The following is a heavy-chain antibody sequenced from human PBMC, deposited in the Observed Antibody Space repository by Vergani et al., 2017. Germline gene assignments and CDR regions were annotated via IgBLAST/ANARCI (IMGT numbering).Heavy chain of an antibody. CDR2: INHSGST. D-gene: IGHD1-26*01. J-gene: IGHJ6*02. Sequence: QVQLQQWGAGLLKPSETLSLTCAVYGGSFSGYYWSWIRQPPGKGLEWIGEINHSGSTNYNPSLKSRVTISVDTSKNQFSLKLSSVTAADTAVYYCAGAHWEYGMDVWGQGTTVTVSS. V-gene: IGHV4-34*01. CDR3: AGAHWEYGMDV. CDR1: GGSFSGYY.